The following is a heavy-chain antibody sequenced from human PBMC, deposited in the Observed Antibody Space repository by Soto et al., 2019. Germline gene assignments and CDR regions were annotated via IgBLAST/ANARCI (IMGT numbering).Heavy chain of an antibody. CDR1: GYTFTGYY. J-gene: IGHJ4*02. V-gene: IGHV1-2*02. Sequence: QVPLVQSGAGVKKPGASVKVSCKTSGYTFTGYYMHWVRQAPGQGLEWMGWINPNSGDTNYAPEFQGRVTMTGETSLTPGYIDLTRLRSDDTAVYYCARRGDRTIGYFGSWGQGGLVTVSS. CDR3: ARRGDRTIGYFGS. D-gene: IGHD2-21*01. CDR2: INPNSGDT.